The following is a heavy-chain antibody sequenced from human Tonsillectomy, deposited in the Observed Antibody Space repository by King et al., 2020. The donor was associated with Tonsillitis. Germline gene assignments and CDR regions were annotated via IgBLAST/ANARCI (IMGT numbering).Heavy chain of an antibody. Sequence: VQLVESGGGLVRPGGSLRLSCAASAFTLSNAWMSWVRQAPGKGLEWVGRIKSKTDGETTDYAAPVKGRFTISRDDSKNMLYLKMNSMKTEDTAVYYYAPTGYRGAWSKYWGEGALVTVSS. J-gene: IGHJ4*02. V-gene: IGHV3-15*01. D-gene: IGHD6-13*01. CDR2: IKSKTDGETT. CDR1: AFTLSNAW. CDR3: APTGYRGAWSKY.